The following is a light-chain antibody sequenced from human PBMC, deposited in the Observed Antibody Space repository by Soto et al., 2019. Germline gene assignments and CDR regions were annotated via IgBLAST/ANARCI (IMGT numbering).Light chain of an antibody. J-gene: IGKJ5*01. V-gene: IGKV3D-20*02. CDR3: QQRYNWPIT. CDR1: QSVSSSY. Sequence: EIVMTQSPGPLSLSPGERATLSRRASQSVSSSYLAWYQQKPGQAPRLLIYADSNRATGIPARFSGSGSGTDFTLTISSLEPEDFSVYYCQQRYNWPITFGQGTRLEIK. CDR2: ADS.